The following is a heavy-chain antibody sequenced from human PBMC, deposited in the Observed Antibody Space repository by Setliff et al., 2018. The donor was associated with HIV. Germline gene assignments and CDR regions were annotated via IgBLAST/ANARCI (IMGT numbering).Heavy chain of an antibody. V-gene: IGHV4-34*01. CDR3: ARVSSTSFPAKGFDY. Sequence: SETLSLTCAVYGGSLSGYYWSWIRQAPGKGLEWIGEINHRGRTRYNPSLKSRVTISVETSKNQFSLRVNSVTAADTAVYYCARVSSTSFPAKGFDYWGQGTLVTVSS. D-gene: IGHD2-2*01. CDR2: INHRGRT. J-gene: IGHJ4*02. CDR1: GGSLSGYY.